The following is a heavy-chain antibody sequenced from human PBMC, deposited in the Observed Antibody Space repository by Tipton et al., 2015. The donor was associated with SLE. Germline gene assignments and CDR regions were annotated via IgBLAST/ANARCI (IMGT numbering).Heavy chain of an antibody. CDR2: ISSSSSYI. D-gene: IGHD3-3*01. CDR3: AREGGITIFGVALNLGY. V-gene: IGHV3-21*01. J-gene: IGHJ4*02. CDR1: GFTFSSYS. Sequence: AVSGFTFSSYSMNWVRQAPGKGLEWVSSISSSSSYIYYADSVKGRFTISRDNAKNSLYLQMNSLRAEDTAVYYCAREGGITIFGVALNLGYWGQGTLVTVSS.